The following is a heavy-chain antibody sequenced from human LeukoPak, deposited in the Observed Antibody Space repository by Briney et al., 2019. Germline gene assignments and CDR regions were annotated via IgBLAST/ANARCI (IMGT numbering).Heavy chain of an antibody. CDR2: IGVTGDT. V-gene: IGHV3-13*01. Sequence: QPGGSLRLSCAASGFTFSKDDFHWVRQAPGKGLEWVAAIGVTGDTYYADSAKGRFTISRENAANSLCLQMRSLGAGDPALYCCTKEFCGSRAACAGGSYYDFWGCGALLTVSS. D-gene: IGHD2-15*01. J-gene: IGHJ2*01. CDR3: TKEFCGSRAACAGGSYYDF. CDR1: GFTFSKDD.